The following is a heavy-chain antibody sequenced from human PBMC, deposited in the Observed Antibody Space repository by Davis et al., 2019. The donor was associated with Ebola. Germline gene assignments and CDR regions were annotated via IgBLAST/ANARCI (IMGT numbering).Heavy chain of an antibody. D-gene: IGHD3-16*02. Sequence: MPSETLSLTCSVSGGSVSSGSYYWSWIRQPPEKGLEWVGYIYYSGSTNYNPSLKSRVTISVDTSKNQFSLKLSSVTAADTAVYYCARGGLHLGELSLSYYFDYWGQGTLVTVSS. CDR1: GGSVSSGSYY. CDR3: ARGGLHLGELSLSYYFDY. CDR2: IYYSGST. V-gene: IGHV4-61*01. J-gene: IGHJ4*02.